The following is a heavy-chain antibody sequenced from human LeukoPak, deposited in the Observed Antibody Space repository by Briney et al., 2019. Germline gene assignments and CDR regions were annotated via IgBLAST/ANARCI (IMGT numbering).Heavy chain of an antibody. CDR3: ARVRYSSGLPAFDP. Sequence: GGSLRLSCAASGLTFSIYWMSWVRQAPGKGREWVANIKQDGSEKYYVDSVKGRFTISRDNAKNSLYLQMNSLRAEDTAVYYCARVRYSSGLPAFDPWGQGTLVTVSS. D-gene: IGHD6-19*01. J-gene: IGHJ5*02. CDR2: IKQDGSEK. V-gene: IGHV3-7*01. CDR1: GLTFSIYW.